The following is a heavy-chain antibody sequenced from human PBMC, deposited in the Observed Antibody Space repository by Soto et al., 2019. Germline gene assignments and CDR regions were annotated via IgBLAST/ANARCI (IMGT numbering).Heavy chain of an antibody. CDR2: IYHSGAT. CDR3: ARHIAVSGTRGFDF. Sequence: QVQLQESGPGLMKPSGTLSLTCAVSGGSISTNWWSWVRQPPGKGLEWIGEIYHSGATNYNPSLKNRVTMSVDKSQNHLSLNLNSVTAAEPAVYYCARHIAVSGTRGFDFWGHGTLVTVSS. V-gene: IGHV4-4*02. J-gene: IGHJ4*01. D-gene: IGHD6-19*01. CDR1: GGSISTNW.